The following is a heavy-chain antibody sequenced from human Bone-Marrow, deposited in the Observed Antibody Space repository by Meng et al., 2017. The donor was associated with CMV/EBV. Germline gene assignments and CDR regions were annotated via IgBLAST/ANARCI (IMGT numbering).Heavy chain of an antibody. CDR2: ISSSSSYI. CDR1: GFTFSSYS. J-gene: IGHJ4*02. Sequence: GESLKISCAASGFTFSSYSMNWVRQAPGKGLEWVSSISSSSSYIYYADSVKGRFTISRDNAKNSLYLQMNSLRAEDTAVYYCARALRFDYWGRGTLVTVSS. V-gene: IGHV3-21*01. CDR3: ARALRFDY.